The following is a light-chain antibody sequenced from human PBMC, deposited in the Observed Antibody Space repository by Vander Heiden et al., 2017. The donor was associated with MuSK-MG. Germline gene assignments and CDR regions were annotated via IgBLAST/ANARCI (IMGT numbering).Light chain of an antibody. J-gene: IGLJ1*01. Sequence: QSVLTQPPSLSGAPGQRVAIPRTGSSSNIGAGYEVHWYQQLPGTAPKLLIYGNSNRPSGVPDRFSGSKSGTSASLAITGLQAEDEADYYCQSYDSSLSGYVFGTGTKVTVL. CDR2: GNS. V-gene: IGLV1-40*01. CDR3: QSYDSSLSGYV. CDR1: SSNIGAGYE.